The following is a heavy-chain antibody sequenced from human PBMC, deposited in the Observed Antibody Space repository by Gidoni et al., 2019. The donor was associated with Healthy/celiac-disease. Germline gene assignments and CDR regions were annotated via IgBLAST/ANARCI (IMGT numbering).Heavy chain of an antibody. Sequence: QVQLVESGGGVVQPGRSLRLSCSASGFTFSSYAMHWVRQAPGKGLEWVAVISYDGSNKYYADAAKGRFTISRDNSKNTLYLQMNSLRAEDTAVYYCARTHKQWLVRPETYYFDYWGQGTLVTVSS. J-gene: IGHJ4*02. CDR3: ARTHKQWLVRPETYYFDY. V-gene: IGHV3-30*04. CDR1: GFTFSSYA. D-gene: IGHD6-19*01. CDR2: ISYDGSNK.